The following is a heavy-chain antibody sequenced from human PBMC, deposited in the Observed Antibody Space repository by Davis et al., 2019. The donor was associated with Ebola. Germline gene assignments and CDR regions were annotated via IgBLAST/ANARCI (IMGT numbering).Heavy chain of an antibody. CDR1: GFIFSNYA. CDR2: ISGYGAT. V-gene: IGHV3-23*01. CDR3: AREWFGELLGFPYNWFDP. D-gene: IGHD3-10*01. J-gene: IGHJ5*02. Sequence: GGSLRLSCAASGFIFSNYAMSWVRQAPGKGLEWISAISGYGATYYADSVKGRFTISRDNSKNTVYLQMNSLRAEDTAVYYCAREWFGELLGFPYNWFDPWGQGTLVTVSS.